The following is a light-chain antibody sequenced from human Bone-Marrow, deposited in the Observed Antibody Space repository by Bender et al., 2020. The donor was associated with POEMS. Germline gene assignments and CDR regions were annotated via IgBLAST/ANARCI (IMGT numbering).Light chain of an antibody. CDR1: NVGRVS. V-gene: IGLV3-21*02. J-gene: IGLJ3*02. CDR2: DDS. Sequence: SAVLTQPPSVSVAPGQTALIPCGGNNVGRVSVHWYQQKPGQAPVVVVYDDSDRPSGIPERFSGSTSGNTATLTITRVEVGDEADYYCQVWDHITDQSVFGGGTKLTVL. CDR3: QVWDHITDQSV.